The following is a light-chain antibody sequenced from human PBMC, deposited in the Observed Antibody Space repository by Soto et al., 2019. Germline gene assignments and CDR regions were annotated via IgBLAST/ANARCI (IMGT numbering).Light chain of an antibody. CDR1: SSDVGGYNY. CDR2: EVT. V-gene: IGLV2-8*01. J-gene: IGLJ3*02. CDR3: SSYAGSNNFGVL. Sequence: QSVLTQPPSPSRSPGQSVAISCTGASSDVGGYNYVSWYQQHPGKAPKLMIYEVTKRPSGVPDRFSGSKSDNTASLTVSGLQAEDEADYYCSSYAGSNNFGVLFGGGTQLTVL.